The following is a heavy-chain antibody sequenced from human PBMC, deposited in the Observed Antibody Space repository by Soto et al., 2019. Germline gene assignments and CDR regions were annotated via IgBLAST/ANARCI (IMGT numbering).Heavy chain of an antibody. D-gene: IGHD3-9*01. J-gene: IGHJ4*02. CDR2: IYYRGNA. V-gene: IGHV4-39*01. CDR1: DDSINSDKYY. Sequence: ASETLSLTCSVSDDSINSDKYYWGWIRQPPGKGLEWIGSIYYRGNAYYNPSLQTRVTISLDTSRSQFSLKLNSVTAADSAVYFCARLEGLAAISYYFDFWGPGALVTVSS. CDR3: ARLEGLAAISYYFDF.